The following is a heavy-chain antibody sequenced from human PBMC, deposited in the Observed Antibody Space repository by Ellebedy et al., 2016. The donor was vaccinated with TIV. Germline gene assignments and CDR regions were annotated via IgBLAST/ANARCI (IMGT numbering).Heavy chain of an antibody. D-gene: IGHD2-21*01. J-gene: IGHJ4*02. CDR2: INAGNGNT. Sequence: ASVKVSXXASLYTFPSFSMHWVRQAPGQRLEWMGWINAGNGNTKYSQKFQGRVTITRDTSASTAYMELSSLRSEDTAVYYCARGHRRDKSTYYFDYWGQGRLVTVST. V-gene: IGHV1-3*01. CDR3: ARGHRRDKSTYYFDY. CDR1: LYTFPSFS.